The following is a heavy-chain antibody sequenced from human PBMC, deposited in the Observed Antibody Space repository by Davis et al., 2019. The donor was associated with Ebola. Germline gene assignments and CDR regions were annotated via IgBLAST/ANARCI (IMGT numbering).Heavy chain of an antibody. D-gene: IGHD6-19*01. V-gene: IGHV3-11*01. J-gene: IGHJ4*02. CDR1: GFTFTSYY. CDR2: IGSSGSPI. Sequence: PGGSLRLSCAASGFTFTSYYMNWIRQPPGKGLEWLSYIGSSGSPIYYADSVKGRFTISRDNAKNSLYLQMNSLRADDTAVYYCEAGMDVWGQGTLVTVSS. CDR3: EAGMDV.